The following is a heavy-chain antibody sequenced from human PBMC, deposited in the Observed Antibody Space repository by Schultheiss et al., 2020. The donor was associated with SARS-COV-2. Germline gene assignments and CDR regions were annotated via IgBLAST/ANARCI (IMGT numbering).Heavy chain of an antibody. V-gene: IGHV4-61*02. Sequence: SETLSLTCTVSGGSISSGGYYWSWIRQPAGKGLEWIGRIYTSGSTNYNPSLKSRVTMSVDTSKNQFSLKLSSVTAADTAVYYCARDSGAVGYWGQGTLVTVSS. CDR2: IYTSGST. CDR3: ARDSGAVGY. D-gene: IGHD1-26*01. J-gene: IGHJ4*02. CDR1: GGSISSGGYY.